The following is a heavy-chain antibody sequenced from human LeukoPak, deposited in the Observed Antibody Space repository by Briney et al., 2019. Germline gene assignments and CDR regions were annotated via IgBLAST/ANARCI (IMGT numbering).Heavy chain of an antibody. D-gene: IGHD6-19*01. CDR3: ASPLPIAVADDGPTRAFDI. V-gene: IGHV3-23*01. J-gene: IGHJ3*02. CDR1: GFTFGDYA. Sequence: GGSLRLSCTASGFTFGDYAMSWFRQAPGKGLEWVSAISGSGGSTYYADSVKGRFTISRDNSKNTLYLQMNSLRAEDTAVYYCASPLPIAVADDGPTRAFDIWGQGTMVTVSS. CDR2: ISGSGGST.